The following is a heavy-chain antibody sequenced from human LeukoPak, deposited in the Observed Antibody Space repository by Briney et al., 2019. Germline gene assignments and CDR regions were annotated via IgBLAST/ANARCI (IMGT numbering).Heavy chain of an antibody. J-gene: IGHJ6*03. D-gene: IGHD1-26*01. CDR2: ISAYNGNT. CDR3: ARESRIVEGDGYYIDV. V-gene: IGHV1-18*01. Sequence: ASVKVSCKASGYTFTSYGISWVRQAPGQGLEWMGWISAYNGNTNYAQKLQGRVTMTTDTSTSTAYMELRSLRSDDTAVYYCARESRIVEGDGYYIDVWGKGTTVTISS. CDR1: GYTFTSYG.